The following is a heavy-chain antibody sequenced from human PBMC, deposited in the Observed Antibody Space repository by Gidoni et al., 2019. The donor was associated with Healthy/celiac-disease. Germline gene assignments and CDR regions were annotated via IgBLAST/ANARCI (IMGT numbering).Heavy chain of an antibody. V-gene: IGHV3-33*01. D-gene: IGHD6-19*01. CDR2: IWYDGSNK. Sequence: QVQLVESGGGVVQPGRSLRLSCAASGFTFSSYGMHWVRQAPGKGLEWVAVIWYDGSNKYYADSVKGRFTISRDNSKNTLYLQMNSLRAEDTAVYYCARDLGEQWLVGGYYFDYWGQGTLVTVSS. CDR1: GFTFSSYG. J-gene: IGHJ4*02. CDR3: ARDLGEQWLVGGYYFDY.